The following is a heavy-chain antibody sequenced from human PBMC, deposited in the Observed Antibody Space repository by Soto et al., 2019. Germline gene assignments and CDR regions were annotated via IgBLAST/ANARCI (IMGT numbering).Heavy chain of an antibody. J-gene: IGHJ4*02. CDR3: ARGHPSNDDGSGSSFDT. CDR1: GYTFTSYA. V-gene: IGHV1-18*01. CDR2: IIAYNGNT. Sequence: QVHLVQSGTEVKKPGTSMKVSCRASGYTFTSYAINWVRQAPGQGLEWVGRIIAYNGNTHSAQKLQGRVTMTIDTSTSTAYMELRSLRSDDTAVEYCARGHPSNDDGSGSSFDTWGQGTLLTVSA. D-gene: IGHD3-10*01.